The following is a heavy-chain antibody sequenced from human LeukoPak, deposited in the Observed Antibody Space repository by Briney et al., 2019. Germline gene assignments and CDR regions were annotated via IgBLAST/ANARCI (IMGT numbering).Heavy chain of an antibody. CDR1: GYTFTSYD. CDR2: IIPIFGTA. J-gene: IGHJ4*02. Sequence: GASVKVSCKASGYTFTSYDINWVRQATGQGLEWMGGIIPIFGTANYAQKFQGRVTITADKSTSTAYMELSSLRSEDTAVYYCARVGAGLQFGGAYYFDYWGQGTLVTVSS. V-gene: IGHV1-69*06. D-gene: IGHD5-24*01. CDR3: ARVGAGLQFGGAYYFDY.